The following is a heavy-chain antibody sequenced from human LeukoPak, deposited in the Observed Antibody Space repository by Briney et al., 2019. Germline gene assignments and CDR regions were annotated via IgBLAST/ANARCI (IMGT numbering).Heavy chain of an antibody. V-gene: IGHV1-18*01. D-gene: IGHD3-3*01. J-gene: IGHJ4*02. CDR2: ISAYNGNT. CDR3: ARGVFYDFWSGYYGDY. Sequence: ASVKVSCKASGYTFTSYGISWVRQAPGQGLEWMGWISAYNGNTNYAQKLQGRVTMTTDTSTSTAYMELRSLRSDDTAVYYCARGVFYDFWSGYYGDYWGQGTLVTVSS. CDR1: GYTFTSYG.